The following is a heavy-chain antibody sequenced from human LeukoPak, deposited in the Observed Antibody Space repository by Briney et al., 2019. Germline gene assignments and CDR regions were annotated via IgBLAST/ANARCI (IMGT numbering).Heavy chain of an antibody. V-gene: IGHV3-64*01. CDR3: ARGCSGGRCYNH. Sequence: PGGSLRLSCAASGFTFSDSSMHWVRQAPGKRLEYVSAISNNGGSTYYANSVKGRFTISRDNSKNTLYLQMGSLRTEDMAVYYCARGCSGGRCYNHWGQGTLVTVSS. J-gene: IGHJ5*02. CDR2: ISNNGGST. D-gene: IGHD2-15*01. CDR1: GFTFSDSS.